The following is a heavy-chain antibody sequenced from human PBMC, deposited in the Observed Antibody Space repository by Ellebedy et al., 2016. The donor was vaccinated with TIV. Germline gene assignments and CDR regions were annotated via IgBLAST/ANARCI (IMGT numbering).Heavy chain of an antibody. CDR2: IYSGGST. CDR1: GFTVSNNY. D-gene: IGHD3-10*01. CDR3: ANRPRG. J-gene: IGHJ4*02. V-gene: IGHV3-53*01. Sequence: GESLKISCAASGFTVSNNYMSWVRQAPGKGLEWVSVIYSGGSTYYADSVKGRFTISRDNSKNTLYLQMNSLRAEDTAVYYCANRPRGWGQGTLVTVSS.